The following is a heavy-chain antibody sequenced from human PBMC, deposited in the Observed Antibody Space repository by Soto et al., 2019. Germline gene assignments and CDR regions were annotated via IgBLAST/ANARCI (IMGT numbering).Heavy chain of an antibody. CDR1: GFNFGPFW. V-gene: IGHV3-74*01. D-gene: IGHD6-13*01. CDR2: INSDGSTI. CDR3: ARDLEGSDSSPIFDI. Sequence: GGSLRLSCAASGFNFGPFWMHWVRQAPGKGLVWVSHINSDGSTIVYADSVKGRFTISRDNAKSTLFLQMNSLRAEDTAVYYCARDLEGSDSSPIFDIWGQGTMVTVSS. J-gene: IGHJ3*02.